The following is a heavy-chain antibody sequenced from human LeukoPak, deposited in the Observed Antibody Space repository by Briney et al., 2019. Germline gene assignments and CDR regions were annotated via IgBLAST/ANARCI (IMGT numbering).Heavy chain of an antibody. Sequence: SVKVSCKASGFTFTRSAMQWVRQARGQRLEWIGWIFVGSGNTNYAQTFQERVTITRDMSTSTAYMELSSLRSEDTAVYYCAAADHYDSSGYYPYAFHIWGQGTMVTVSS. J-gene: IGHJ3*02. CDR1: GFTFTRSA. V-gene: IGHV1-58*02. CDR2: IFVGSGNT. D-gene: IGHD3-22*01. CDR3: AAADHYDSSGYYPYAFHI.